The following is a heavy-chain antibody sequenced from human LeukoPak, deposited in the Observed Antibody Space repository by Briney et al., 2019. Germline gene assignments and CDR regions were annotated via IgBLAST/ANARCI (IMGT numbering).Heavy chain of an antibody. CDR3: ARRLGVITRDAYDI. CDR2: IHHSGTT. V-gene: IGHV4-38-2*01. CDR1: GYSISSGYH. Sequence: SEALSLTCAVSGYSISSGYHWGWIRQPPGKGLEWIGYIHHSGTTDYNPSLKSRVIILVDTTKNQFSLKVGSLTAADTAVYYCARRLGVITRDAYDIWGQGTMVIVSS. J-gene: IGHJ3*02. D-gene: IGHD3-3*01.